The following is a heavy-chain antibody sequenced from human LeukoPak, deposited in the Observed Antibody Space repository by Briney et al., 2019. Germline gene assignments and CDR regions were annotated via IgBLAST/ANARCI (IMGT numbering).Heavy chain of an antibody. D-gene: IGHD3-10*01. Sequence: GGSLRLSCVASGFAFRNYGMHWVRQAPGKGLEWVAVISYDGINTHYADSVKGRFTISKDNSKNTLYLQLNTLRPEDTAVYYCANDDARGFGEPSPYDYWGQGTRVIVSS. CDR3: ANDDARGFGEPSPYDY. J-gene: IGHJ4*02. CDR2: ISYDGINT. CDR1: GFAFRNYG. V-gene: IGHV3-30*18.